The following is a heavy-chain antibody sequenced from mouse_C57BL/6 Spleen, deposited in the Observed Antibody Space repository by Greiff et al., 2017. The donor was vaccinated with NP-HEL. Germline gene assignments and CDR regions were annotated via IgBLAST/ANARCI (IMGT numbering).Heavy chain of an antibody. J-gene: IGHJ4*01. V-gene: IGHV3-6*01. Sequence: VQLQQSGPGLVKPSQSLSLTCSVTGYSITSGYYWNWIRQFPGNKLEWMGYISYDGSNNYNPSLKNRISITRDTSKNQFFLKLNSVTTEDTATYYCARGHDGYYAMDYWGQGTSVTVSS. CDR3: ARGHDGYYAMDY. D-gene: IGHD2-3*01. CDR2: ISYDGSN. CDR1: GYSITSGYY.